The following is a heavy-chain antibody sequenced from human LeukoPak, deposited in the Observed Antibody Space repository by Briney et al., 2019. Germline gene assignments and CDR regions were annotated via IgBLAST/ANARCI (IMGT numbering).Heavy chain of an antibody. CDR1: GFTFSNAW. Sequence: GGSLTLSCAASGFTFSNAWMSWVRQAPGNGLEWVGRIKRKTDGGTTDYARPVKGRFTIPRDDSKNTLYLQMNSLKTEDTAVYYCTTDSDFYGMDVWGQGTTVTVSS. CDR2: IKRKTDGGTT. V-gene: IGHV3-15*01. D-gene: IGHD3-10*01. CDR3: TTDSDFYGMDV. J-gene: IGHJ6*02.